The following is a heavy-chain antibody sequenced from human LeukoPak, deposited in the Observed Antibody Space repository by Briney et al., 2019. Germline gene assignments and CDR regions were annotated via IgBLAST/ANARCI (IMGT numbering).Heavy chain of an antibody. CDR1: GYSFTSYW. V-gene: IGHV5-51*01. Sequence: GESLKISCKGSGYSFTSYWIGWVRQMPGKGLEWMGIIFPGDPDTTYSPSFQGQVTISADKSINTAYLQWSSLKASDTAMFYCATSESQTKFDYWGQGTLVTVSS. CDR3: ATSESQTKFDY. CDR2: IFPGDPDT. J-gene: IGHJ4*02. D-gene: IGHD1/OR15-1a*01.